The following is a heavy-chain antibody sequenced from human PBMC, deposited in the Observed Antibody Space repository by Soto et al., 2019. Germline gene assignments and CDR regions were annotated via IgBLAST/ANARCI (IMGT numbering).Heavy chain of an antibody. CDR2: IYYIVST. J-gene: IGHJ4*02. Sequence: SETLSLTCTVSGGSISSYYWSWIRQPPGKGLEWIGYIYYIVSTYYNPSLKSRVTISVDTSKNQFSLKLSSVTAADTAVYYCARDSDTGMEELDYWGQGTLVTVSS. CDR3: ARDSDTGMEELDY. CDR1: GGSISSYY. D-gene: IGHD5-18*01. V-gene: IGHV4-59*12.